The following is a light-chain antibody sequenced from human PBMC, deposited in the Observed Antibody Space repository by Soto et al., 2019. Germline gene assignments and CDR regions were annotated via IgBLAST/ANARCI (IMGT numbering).Light chain of an antibody. Sequence: QSALTQPASVSGSPGQSITLSCTGTSSDVGGYNYVSWYQQHPGKAPKLMIYDVSNRPSGVSNRFSGSKSGNTASLTISGLQAEYEADYYCSSYTSSSTDVVFGGGTKLTVL. CDR1: SSDVGGYNY. V-gene: IGLV2-14*01. J-gene: IGLJ2*01. CDR3: SSYTSSSTDVV. CDR2: DVS.